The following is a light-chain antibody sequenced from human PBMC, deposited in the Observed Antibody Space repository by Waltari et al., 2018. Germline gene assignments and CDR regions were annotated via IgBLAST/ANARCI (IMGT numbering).Light chain of an antibody. J-gene: IGKJ4*01. CDR3: QQRAKWPLT. CDR1: QSVSKF. Sequence: EIVLTQSPVSLSLSPGETATISCRASQSVSKFLAWYQHRPGQAPRLLVYDASNTATGIPARFSGSGSGTGFTLTISSLEPEDFAVYYCQQRAKWPLTFGGGTRVEI. CDR2: DAS. V-gene: IGKV3-11*01.